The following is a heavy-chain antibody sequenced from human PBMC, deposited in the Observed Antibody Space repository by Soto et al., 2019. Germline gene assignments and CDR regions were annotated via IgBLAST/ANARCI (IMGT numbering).Heavy chain of an antibody. CDR1: GTSVTSYSYY. V-gene: IGHV4-61*03. J-gene: IGHJ4*02. CDR3: AREGSYSAYNFAHGIQLWSFDF. D-gene: IGHD5-12*01. Sequence: SETLSLTCNVSGTSVTSYSYYWNWIRQPPGKGLEWIGYVFESENTKYNPSLKGRASISVDTSKNHFSLNLSSVTAADMAVYYCAREGSYSAYNFAHGIQLWSFDFWGQGALVTVSS. CDR2: VFESENT.